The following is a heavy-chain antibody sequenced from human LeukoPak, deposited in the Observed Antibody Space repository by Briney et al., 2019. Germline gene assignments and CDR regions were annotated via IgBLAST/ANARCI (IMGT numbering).Heavy chain of an antibody. V-gene: IGHV3-23*01. CDR1: GFTFSSYV. J-gene: IGHJ5*02. CDR2: ISGSGGST. Sequence: GGSLRLSCAASGFTFSSYVMSWVRQAPGKGQEWVSAISGSGGSTYYADSVKGRFTISRDNSKNTLYLQMNSLRAEDTAVYYCAKEVASGWYNWFDPWGRGTLVIVSS. CDR3: AKEVASGWYNWFDP. D-gene: IGHD6-19*01.